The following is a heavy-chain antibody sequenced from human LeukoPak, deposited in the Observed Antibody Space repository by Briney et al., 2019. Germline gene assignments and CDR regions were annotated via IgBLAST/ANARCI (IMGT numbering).Heavy chain of an antibody. V-gene: IGHV4-4*07. CDR3: ARVPSYDFWSGYSYYYYMDV. CDR1: GGSISSYY. D-gene: IGHD3-3*01. CDR2: IYTSGST. J-gene: IGHJ6*03. Sequence: SETLSLTCTVSGGSISSYYWSWIRQPAGKGLEWIGRIYTSGSTNYNPSLKSRVTMSVDTSKNQFSLKLSSVTAADTAVYYCARVPSYDFWSGYSYYYYMDVWGKGTTVTVSS.